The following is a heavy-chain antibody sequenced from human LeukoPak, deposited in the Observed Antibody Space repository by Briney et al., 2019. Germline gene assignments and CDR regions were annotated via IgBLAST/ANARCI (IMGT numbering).Heavy chain of an antibody. V-gene: IGHV3-23*01. D-gene: IGHD6-13*01. CDR1: GFTFSSYG. J-gene: IGHJ4*02. CDR3: AKARVGEAGASDY. Sequence: QSGGSLRLSCAASGFTFSSYGMSWVRQSPGKGLEWVSTITSSGGSTYYTDSVKGRFTISRDSSKNTLYLQMNSLRVEDTAVYYCAKARVGEAGASDYWGQGTLVTVSS. CDR2: ITSSGGST.